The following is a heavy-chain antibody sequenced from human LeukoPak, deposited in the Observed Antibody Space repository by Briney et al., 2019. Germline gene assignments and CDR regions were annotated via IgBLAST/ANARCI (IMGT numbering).Heavy chain of an antibody. CDR1: GGSFSGYY. CDR2: INHSGST. V-gene: IGHV4-34*01. Sequence: PSETLSLTCAVYGGSFSGYYWSWIRQPPGKGLEWIGEINHSGSTNYNPSLKSRVTISVDTSKNQFSLKLSSVTAADTAVYYCARLGLGILTGRLDYWGQGTLVTVSS. J-gene: IGHJ4*02. D-gene: IGHD3-9*01. CDR3: ARLGLGILTGRLDY.